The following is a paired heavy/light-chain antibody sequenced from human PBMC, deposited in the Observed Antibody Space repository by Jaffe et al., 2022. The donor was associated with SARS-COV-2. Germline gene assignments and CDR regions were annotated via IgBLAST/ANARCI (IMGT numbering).Heavy chain of an antibody. CDR2: IYYSGST. D-gene: IGHD3-22*01. Sequence: QLQLQESGPGLVKPSETLSLTCTVSGDSISTSSYYWGWIRQPPGKGLEWIGNIYYSGSTYYTPSLKSRVTISVDTSKNQFSLKLSSVTAADTAVYFCARPVRGNYGSSGYYYYWGQGTLVTVSS. CDR1: GDSISTSSYY. J-gene: IGHJ4*02. V-gene: IGHV4-39*01. CDR3: ARPVRGNYGSSGYYYY.
Light chain of an antibody. V-gene: IGLV2-18*02. J-gene: IGLJ3*02. CDR2: EVT. CDR3: SSYTSSSTWV. CDR1: SSDVGTYNR. Sequence: QSALTQPPSVSGSPGQSVTISCTGTSSDVGTYNRVSWYQQPPGTAPKLMIYEVTNRPSGVPDRFSGSKSGSTASLTISGLQAEDEADYYCSSYTSSSTWVFGGGTKLTVL.